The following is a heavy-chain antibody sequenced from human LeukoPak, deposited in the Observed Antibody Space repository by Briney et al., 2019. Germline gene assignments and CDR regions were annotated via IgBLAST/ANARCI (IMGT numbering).Heavy chain of an antibody. CDR3: ASLGRTIVVVTAIDY. J-gene: IGHJ4*02. D-gene: IGHD2-21*02. Sequence: PGGSLRLSCAASGFTVSSNYMSWVRQAPGKGLEWVSVIYSGGSTYYADSVKGRFTISRDNSKNTLYLQMNSLRAEDTAVYYCASLGRTIVVVTAIDYWGQGTLVTVSS. CDR1: GFTVSSNY. CDR2: IYSGGST. V-gene: IGHV3-66*01.